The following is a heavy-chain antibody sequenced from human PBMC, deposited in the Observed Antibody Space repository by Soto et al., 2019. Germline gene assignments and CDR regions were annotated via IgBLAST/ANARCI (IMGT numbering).Heavy chain of an antibody. CDR1: GGSFSGYY. Sequence: SETLSLTCAVYGGSFSGYYWSWIRQPPGKGLEWIGEINHSGSTNYNPSLKSRVTISVDTSKNQFSLKLSSVTAADTAVYYCARGGLVLRYFDWLSKSNWFDPWGQGTLVT. V-gene: IGHV4-34*01. CDR2: INHSGST. J-gene: IGHJ5*02. CDR3: ARGGLVLRYFDWLSKSNWFDP. D-gene: IGHD3-9*01.